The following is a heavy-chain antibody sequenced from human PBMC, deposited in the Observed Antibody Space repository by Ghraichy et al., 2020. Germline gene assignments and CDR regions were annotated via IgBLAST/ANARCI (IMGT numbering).Heavy chain of an antibody. V-gene: IGHV3-23*01. D-gene: IGHD3-9*01. Sequence: GESLNISCAASGFTFSSYAMSWVRQAPGKGLEWVSAISGSGGSTYYADSVKGRFTISRDNSKNTLYLQMNSLRAEDTAVYYCAINDILTGWYYFDYWGQGTLVTVSS. CDR2: ISGSGGST. CDR3: AINDILTGWYYFDY. J-gene: IGHJ4*02. CDR1: GFTFSSYA.